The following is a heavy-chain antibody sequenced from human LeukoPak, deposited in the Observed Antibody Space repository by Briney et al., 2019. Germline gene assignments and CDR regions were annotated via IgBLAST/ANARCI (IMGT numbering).Heavy chain of an antibody. CDR1: GFTFSSYG. Sequence: GGSLRLSCAASGFTFSSYGMHWVRQAPGKGLEWVAVISYDGSNKYYADSVKGRFTISRDNSKNTLYLHMNSLRAEDTAVYYCAKGRAQFDYWGQGTLVTVSS. V-gene: IGHV3-30*18. CDR3: AKGRAQFDY. J-gene: IGHJ4*02. CDR2: ISYDGSNK.